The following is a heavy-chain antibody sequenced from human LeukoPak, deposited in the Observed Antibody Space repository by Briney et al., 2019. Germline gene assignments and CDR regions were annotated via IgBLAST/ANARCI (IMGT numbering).Heavy chain of an antibody. V-gene: IGHV3-30-3*01. D-gene: IGHD3-10*01. CDR2: ISSDGTIK. CDR1: GFTFSSYV. Sequence: GGSLRLSCEASGFTFSSYVMHWVRQAPGKGLEWVAVISSDGTIKYYADSVKGRFTISRDHSKFTLYLQMNSLRAEDTAVYYCAKGAMFRGVIAYYYYGLDVWGQGTTVTVSS. CDR3: AKGAMFRGVIAYYYYGLDV. J-gene: IGHJ6*02.